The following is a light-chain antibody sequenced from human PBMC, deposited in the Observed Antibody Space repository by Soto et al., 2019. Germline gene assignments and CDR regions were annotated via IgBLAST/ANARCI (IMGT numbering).Light chain of an antibody. CDR1: QTISNW. CDR2: DAS. Sequence: IQMTHSPAALSSSVLDRVSITCLASQTISNWLAWYQVKPGKAPKLLMHDASSLESGVPSRFSGSASGTEFTLTISSLQPDDFATYFCQQYSTYSCTFGQGTKVDIK. J-gene: IGKJ1*01. V-gene: IGKV1-5*01. CDR3: QQYSTYSCT.